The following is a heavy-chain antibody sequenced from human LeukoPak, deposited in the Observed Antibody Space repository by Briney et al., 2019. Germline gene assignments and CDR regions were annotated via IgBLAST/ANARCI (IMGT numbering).Heavy chain of an antibody. J-gene: IGHJ4*02. Sequence: GGSLRLSCAASGFTFSSYAMHWVRQAPGKRLEWVAVISYDGSNKYYADSVKGRFTISRDNSKNTLYLQMNSLRAEDTAVYYCAKGYCSSSSCHLDYWGQGTLVTVSS. D-gene: IGHD2-2*01. V-gene: IGHV3-30-3*01. CDR3: AKGYCSSSSCHLDY. CDR2: ISYDGSNK. CDR1: GFTFSSYA.